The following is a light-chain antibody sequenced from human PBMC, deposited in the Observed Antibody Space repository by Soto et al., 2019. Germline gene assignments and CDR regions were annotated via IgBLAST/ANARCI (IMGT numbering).Light chain of an antibody. V-gene: IGKV3-20*01. Sequence: EIVLTQSTGTLSLSSGESATLSCGGSQSISSTFVAWYQQKPGQAPRLLIYAASSRETGIPARFSGSGYGTDYNLTISRLETEDFALYYCQQYTGSPRAFSQGTKVDIK. CDR2: AAS. CDR1: QSISSTF. J-gene: IGKJ1*01. CDR3: QQYTGSPRA.